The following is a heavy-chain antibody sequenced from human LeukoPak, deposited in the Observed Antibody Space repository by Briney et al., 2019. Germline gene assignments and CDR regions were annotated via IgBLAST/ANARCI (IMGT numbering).Heavy chain of an antibody. CDR3: AQSVWFGEFHLDY. Sequence: SVKVSCKASGGTFSSYAISWVRQAPGQGLEWMGGIIPIFGTANYAQKFQGRVTITADKSTSTAYMELSSLRSEDTAVYYCAQSVWFGEFHLDYWGQGTLVTVSS. D-gene: IGHD3-10*01. J-gene: IGHJ4*02. CDR2: IIPIFGTA. V-gene: IGHV1-69*06. CDR1: GGTFSSYA.